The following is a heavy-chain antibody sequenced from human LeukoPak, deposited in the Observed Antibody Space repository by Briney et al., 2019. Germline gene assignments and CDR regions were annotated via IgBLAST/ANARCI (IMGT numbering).Heavy chain of an antibody. CDR2: ISAYNSNT. V-gene: IGHV1-18*01. J-gene: IGHJ6*02. CDR3: ARFARHATPYYYYGMDV. Sequence: GASVKVSCKASGYTFTSYGISWVRQAPGQGLEWMGWISAYNSNTNYAQKLQGRVTMTTDTSTSTAYMELRSLRSDDTAVYYCARFARHATPYYYYGMDVWGQGTTVTVSS. CDR1: GYTFTSYG.